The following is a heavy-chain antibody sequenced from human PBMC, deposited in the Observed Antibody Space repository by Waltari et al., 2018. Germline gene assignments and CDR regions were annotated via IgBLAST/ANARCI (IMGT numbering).Heavy chain of an antibody. Sequence: QVQLQESGPGLVTSSETLSLTCTVSGGSISRYYWSWIRQPPGKGLEWIGNIYYSGIPNHNPSLKSRVIISADTPQNQLSLTLSSVTAADTAVYYCARHGRGSRGYSHGYGMDVWGQGTTVTVSS. CDR1: GGSISRYY. D-gene: IGHD5-18*01. V-gene: IGHV4-59*08. CDR2: IYYSGIP. CDR3: ARHGRGSRGYSHGYGMDV. J-gene: IGHJ6*02.